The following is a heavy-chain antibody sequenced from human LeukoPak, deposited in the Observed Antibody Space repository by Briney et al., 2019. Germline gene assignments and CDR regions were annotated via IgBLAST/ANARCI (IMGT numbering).Heavy chain of an antibody. CDR3: ARRGYRWNYVVFIF. J-gene: IGHJ4*02. Sequence: ASVKVSCKASGYTFTGYYMHWVRQAPGQGLERMGWINPNSGGTNYAQKFQGRVTMTRDTSISTAYMELSRLRSDDTAVYYCARRGYRWNYVVFIFWGQGTLVTVSS. V-gene: IGHV1-2*02. CDR1: GYTFTGYY. CDR2: INPNSGGT. D-gene: IGHD1-7*01.